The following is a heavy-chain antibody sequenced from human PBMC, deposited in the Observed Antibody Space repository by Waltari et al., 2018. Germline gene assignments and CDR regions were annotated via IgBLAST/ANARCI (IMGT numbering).Heavy chain of an antibody. CDR2: RKKNGGEK. CDR3: ARDRGYCGGDCYKNLDS. V-gene: IGHV3-7*01. D-gene: IGHD2-21*01. J-gene: IGHJ4*02. Sequence: EVQLVESGGGLVQHGGSLRLSCAAFGFPYRDYRMTWVQQAPGKGLCWVANRKKNGGEKYDVDSVKGRFTGSRDNAKNSLYLQMGSLKAEDTAVYYCARDRGYCGGDCYKNLDSWGQGTLVAVSS. CDR1: GFPYRDYR.